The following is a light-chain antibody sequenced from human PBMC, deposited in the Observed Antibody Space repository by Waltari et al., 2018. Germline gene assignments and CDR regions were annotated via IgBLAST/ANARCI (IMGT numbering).Light chain of an antibody. CDR1: QSIVRS. CDR2: GTS. J-gene: IGKJ1*01. V-gene: IGKV3-20*01. CDR3: QHYVSLPVT. Sequence: EIVLTQSPGTLSLSPGEIATLSYRASQSIVRSLAWYQQKPGQPPRLLIYGTSNRATGIPDRFSGGGSATDFSLTISRLEPEDVAMYYCQHYVSLPVTFGQGTKVEIK.